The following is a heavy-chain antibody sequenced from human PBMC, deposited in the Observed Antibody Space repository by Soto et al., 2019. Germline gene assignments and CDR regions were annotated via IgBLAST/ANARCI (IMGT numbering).Heavy chain of an antibody. CDR2: ISYDGSNK. Sequence: PGGSLRLSCAASGFTFSSYGMHWVRQAPGKGLEWVAVISYDGSNKYYADSVKGRFTISRDNSKNTLYLQMNSLRAEDTAVYYCAKDFRQLEVNWFDPWGQGTLVTVSS. CDR3: AKDFRQLEVNWFDP. J-gene: IGHJ5*02. D-gene: IGHD6-6*01. V-gene: IGHV3-30*18. CDR1: GFTFSSYG.